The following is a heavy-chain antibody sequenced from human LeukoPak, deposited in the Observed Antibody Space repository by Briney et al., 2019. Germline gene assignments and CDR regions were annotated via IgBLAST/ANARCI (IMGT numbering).Heavy chain of an antibody. Sequence: PGGSLRLSCTAFGFTFSSHWMSWVRQAPGKGLEWVANINQDGSEKYYVDSVKGRFTISRDNAKNSLYLQMNSLRAEDTAIYYCARDRVVDGSVFDYWGQGALVTVSS. CDR2: INQDGSEK. V-gene: IGHV3-7*01. CDR3: ARDRVVDGSVFDY. D-gene: IGHD2-15*01. J-gene: IGHJ4*02. CDR1: GFTFSSHW.